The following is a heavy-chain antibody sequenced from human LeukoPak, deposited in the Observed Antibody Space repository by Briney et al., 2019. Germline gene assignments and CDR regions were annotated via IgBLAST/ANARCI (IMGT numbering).Heavy chain of an antibody. J-gene: IGHJ3*01. D-gene: IGHD3-3*01. Sequence: ASVKVSCKASGYTFTGYYMHWVRQAPGQGLEWMGRINPNSGGTNYAQKFQGRVTMTRDTSISTAYMELRSLRSDDTAVYYCARVSVTLFGAVIILNAFDVWGQGTMVTVSS. CDR3: ARVSVTLFGAVIILNAFDV. CDR1: GYTFTGYY. V-gene: IGHV1-2*06. CDR2: INPNSGGT.